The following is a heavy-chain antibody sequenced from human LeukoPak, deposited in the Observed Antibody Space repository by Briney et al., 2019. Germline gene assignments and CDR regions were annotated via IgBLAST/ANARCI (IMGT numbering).Heavy chain of an antibody. CDR3: ARAVDYRNYFDY. CDR2: IYYSGST. J-gene: IGHJ4*02. D-gene: IGHD4-11*01. Sequence: SETLSLTCTVSGGSISSGGYYWSWIRQHPGKGLEWIGYIYYSGSTYYNPSLKSRVTISVDTSKNQFSLKLSSVTAADTAVYYCARAVDYRNYFDYWGQGTLVTVSS. CDR1: GGSISSGGYY. V-gene: IGHV4-31*03.